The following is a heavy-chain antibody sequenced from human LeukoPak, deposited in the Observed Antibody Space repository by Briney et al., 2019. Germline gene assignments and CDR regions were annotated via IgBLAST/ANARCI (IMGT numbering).Heavy chain of an antibody. Sequence: RGSLRLSCAASGFTFSNAWMSWVRQAPGKGLEWVGRIKSKTDGGTTDYAAPVKGRFTISRDDSKNTLYLQMNSLKSEDTAVYYCSTDRYYYDSSTDFWGQGTPVTVSS. J-gene: IGHJ4*02. D-gene: IGHD3-22*01. V-gene: IGHV3-15*01. CDR2: IKSKTDGGTT. CDR1: GFTFSNAW. CDR3: STDRYYYDSSTDF.